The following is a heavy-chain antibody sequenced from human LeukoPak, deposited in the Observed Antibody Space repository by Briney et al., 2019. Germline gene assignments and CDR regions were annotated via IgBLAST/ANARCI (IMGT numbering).Heavy chain of an antibody. J-gene: IGHJ4*02. CDR3: ARGGLLGTMVRGVIHSLDY. V-gene: IGHV4-61*01. CDR1: GVSVSSGSYY. CDR2: IYYSGST. Sequence: SETLSLTCTVSGVSVSSGSYYWSWIRQPPGKGLEWIGYIYYSGSTNYNPSLKSRVTISVDTSKNQFSLKLSSVTAADTAVYYCARGGLLGTMVRGVIHSLDYWGQGTLVTVSS. D-gene: IGHD3-10*01.